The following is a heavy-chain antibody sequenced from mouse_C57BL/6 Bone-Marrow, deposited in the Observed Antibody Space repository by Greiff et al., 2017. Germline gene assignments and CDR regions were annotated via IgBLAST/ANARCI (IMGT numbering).Heavy chain of an antibody. CDR3: ARSLWLRRDYYAMDY. V-gene: IGHV3-8*01. J-gene: IGHJ4*01. CDR1: GYSITSDY. D-gene: IGHD2-2*01. CDR2: ISYSGST. Sequence: EVKLLESGPGLAKPSQTLSLTCSVTGYSITSDYWNWIRKFPGNKLEYMGYISYSGSTYYNPALKSRISITRDTSKNQYYLQLNSVTTEDTATYYCARSLWLRRDYYAMDYWGQGTSVTVSS.